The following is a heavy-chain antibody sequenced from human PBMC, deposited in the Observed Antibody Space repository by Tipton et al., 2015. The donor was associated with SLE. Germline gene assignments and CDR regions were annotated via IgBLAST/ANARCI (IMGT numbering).Heavy chain of an antibody. D-gene: IGHD6-19*01. Sequence: GLVKPSETLSLTCAVYGGSFSGYYWSWIRQPPGKGLEWIGEINHSGSTNYNPSLKSRVTISVDTSKNQFSLKLSSVTAADMAVYYCAIIIAVAGYGGYFDYWGQGTLVTVSS. CDR3: AIIIAVAGYGGYFDY. J-gene: IGHJ4*02. CDR1: GGSFSGYY. CDR2: INHSGST. V-gene: IGHV4-34*01.